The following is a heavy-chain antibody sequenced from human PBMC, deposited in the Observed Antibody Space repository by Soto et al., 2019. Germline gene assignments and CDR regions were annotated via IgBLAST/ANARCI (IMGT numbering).Heavy chain of an antibody. CDR1: GYTFTSYG. CDR3: ARVEWLRFNYYYYYMDV. D-gene: IGHD5-12*01. V-gene: IGHV1-18*01. CDR2: ISAYNGNT. Sequence: GASVKVSCKASGYTFTSYGISWVRRAPGQGLEWMGWISAYNGNTNYAQKLQGRVTMTTDTSTSTAYMELRSLRSDDTAVYYCARVEWLRFNYYYYYMDVWGKGTTVTV. J-gene: IGHJ6*03.